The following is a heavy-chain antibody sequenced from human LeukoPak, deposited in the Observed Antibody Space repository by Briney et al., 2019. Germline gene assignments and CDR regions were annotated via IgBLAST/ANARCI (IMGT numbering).Heavy chain of an antibody. CDR2: IYHSGST. Sequence: PSETLSLTCTVSGYSISSGYYWGWIRQPPGKGLEWIGSIYHSGSTYYNPSLKSRVTISVDTSKNQFSLKLSSVTAADTAVYYCAIAITMVRGVTQHYFDYWGQGTLVTVSS. CDR1: GYSISSGYY. V-gene: IGHV4-38-2*02. D-gene: IGHD3-10*01. J-gene: IGHJ4*02. CDR3: AIAITMVRGVTQHYFDY.